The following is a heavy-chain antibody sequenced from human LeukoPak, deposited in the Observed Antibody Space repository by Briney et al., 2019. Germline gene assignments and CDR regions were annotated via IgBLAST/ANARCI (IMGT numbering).Heavy chain of an antibody. J-gene: IGHJ4*02. CDR1: GGTFSSYA. D-gene: IGHD3-22*01. CDR2: IIPILGIA. V-gene: IGHV1-69*04. CDR3: ASQHYDSSGCLDY. Sequence: GASVKVSCKASGGTFSSYAISWVRQAPGQGLEWMGRIIPILGIANYAQKFQGRVTITADKSTSTAYMELSSLRSDDTAVYYCASQHYDSSGCLDYWGQGTLVTVSS.